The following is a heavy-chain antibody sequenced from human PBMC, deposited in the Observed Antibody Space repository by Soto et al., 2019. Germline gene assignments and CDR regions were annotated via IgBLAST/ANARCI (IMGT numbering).Heavy chain of an antibody. D-gene: IGHD3-22*01. J-gene: IGHJ3*02. CDR3: ATGQYYYDSSGYRFDI. CDR1: GDSVSSNSAA. Sequence: PSQTLSLTCAISGDSVSSNSAAWNWIRQSPSRGLEWLGRTYYRSKWYSDYAGSVKSRITINADTSKNQFSLHLNSVTPQDTAVYYCATGQYYYDSSGYRFDIWGQGTMVTVSS. CDR2: TYYRSKWYS. V-gene: IGHV6-1*01.